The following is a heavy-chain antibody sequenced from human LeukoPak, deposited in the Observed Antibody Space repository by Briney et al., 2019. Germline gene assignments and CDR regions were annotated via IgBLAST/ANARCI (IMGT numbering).Heavy chain of an antibody. J-gene: IGHJ6*03. V-gene: IGHV3-23*01. CDR3: AKGYDYYYYYYMDV. CDR1: GFTFSSYA. D-gene: IGHD5-18*01. Sequence: PGGSLRLSCAASGFTFSSYAMSWVRQAPGKGLEWVSATSGSGGSTYYADSVKGRFTISRDNSKNTLYLQMNSLRAEDTAVYYCAKGYDYYYYYYMDVWGKGTTVTISS. CDR2: TSGSGGST.